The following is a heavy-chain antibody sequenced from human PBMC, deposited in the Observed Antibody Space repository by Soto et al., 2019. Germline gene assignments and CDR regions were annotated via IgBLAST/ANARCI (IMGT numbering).Heavy chain of an antibody. CDR2: MNPNRGNT. J-gene: IGHJ3*02. D-gene: IGHD6-13*01. CDR1: GYTFTSYD. V-gene: IGHV1-8*01. Sequence: ASVKVSCKASGYTFTSYDINWVRQATGQGLEWMGWMNPNRGNTGYAQKFQGRVTMTRNTSISTAYMELSSLRSEDTAVYYCARGLAAAGTDAFDIWGQGTMVTVSS. CDR3: ARGLAAAGTDAFDI.